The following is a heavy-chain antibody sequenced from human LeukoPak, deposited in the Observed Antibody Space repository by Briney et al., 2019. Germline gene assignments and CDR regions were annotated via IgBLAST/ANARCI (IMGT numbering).Heavy chain of an antibody. V-gene: IGHV4-34*01. J-gene: IGHJ4*02. CDR3: ARGPWSRYFDY. D-gene: IGHD2-8*02. CDR2: INHSGST. CDR1: GGSFSGYY. Sequence: SETLSLTCAVYGGSFSGYYWSWTRQPPGKGLEWIGEINHSGSTNYNPSLKSRVTISVDTSKNQFSLKLSFVTAADTAVYYCARGPWSRYFDYWGQGTLVTVSS.